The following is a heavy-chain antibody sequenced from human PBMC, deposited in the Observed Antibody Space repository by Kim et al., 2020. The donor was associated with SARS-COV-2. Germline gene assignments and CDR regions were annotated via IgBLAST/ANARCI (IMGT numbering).Heavy chain of an antibody. V-gene: IGHV7-4-1*02. CDR3: ARGYCSSTSCYGLHYYYYGMDV. J-gene: IGHJ6*02. CDR1: GYTFTSYA. Sequence: ASVKVSCKASGYTFTSYAMNWLRQAPGQGLEWMGWINTNTGNPTYAQGFTGRFVFSLDTSVSTAYLQISSLKAEDTAVYYCARGYCSSTSCYGLHYYYYGMDVWGQGTTVTVSS. CDR2: INTNTGNP. D-gene: IGHD2-2*01.